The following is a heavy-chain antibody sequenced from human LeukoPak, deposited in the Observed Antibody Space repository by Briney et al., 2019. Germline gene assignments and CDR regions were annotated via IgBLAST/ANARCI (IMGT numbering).Heavy chain of an antibody. CDR2: IYHGGST. Sequence: SETLSLTCTVSGYSISSGYYWGWIRQSPGKGLEWIGSIYHGGSTYYNPSLRSRVIVSVDTSKNHFSLKMSSVTAADTAVYYCARDLASCAGDCYSDGFDYWGQGTLVTVSS. D-gene: IGHD2-21*02. J-gene: IGHJ4*02. V-gene: IGHV4-38-2*02. CDR1: GYSISSGYY. CDR3: ARDLASCAGDCYSDGFDY.